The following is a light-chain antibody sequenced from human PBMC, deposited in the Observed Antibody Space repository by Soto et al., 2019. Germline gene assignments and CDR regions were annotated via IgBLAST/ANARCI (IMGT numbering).Light chain of an antibody. Sequence: QSVLTQPPSASGTPGQRVTISCSGSSSNIGSNYVYWYQQLPGTAPKLLIYNNNQRPSGVPDRFSGSKSGTSASLAISGLRSEDEADYYCVAWDDSLSALVFGGGTKLTVL. CDR2: NNN. J-gene: IGLJ3*02. CDR3: VAWDDSLSALV. CDR1: SSNIGSNY. V-gene: IGLV1-47*02.